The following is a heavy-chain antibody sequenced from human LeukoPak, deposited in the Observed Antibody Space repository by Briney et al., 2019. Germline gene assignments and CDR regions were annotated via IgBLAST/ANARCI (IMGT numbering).Heavy chain of an antibody. D-gene: IGHD3-3*01. J-gene: IGHJ4*02. Sequence: PGGSLRLSCAASGFTFTDYWMTWVRQAPGKGLEWVAHIKQDGGEKYYVDSVKGRFTIPRDNAENLVYLLMDSLRAEDTAVYYCARGWNYAFRFDYWGQGTLVTVST. CDR1: GFTFTDYW. V-gene: IGHV3-7*01. CDR3: ARGWNYAFRFDY. CDR2: IKQDGGEK.